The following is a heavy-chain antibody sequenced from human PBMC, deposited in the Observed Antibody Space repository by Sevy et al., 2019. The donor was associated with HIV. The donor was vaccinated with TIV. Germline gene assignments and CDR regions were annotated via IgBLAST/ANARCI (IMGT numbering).Heavy chain of an antibody. CDR2: ISYDEAHK. V-gene: IGHV3-30*18. D-gene: IGHD3-10*01. CDR3: ANDYSDGITMVRGAYRARGDYFDY. Sequence: GGSLRLSCAASGFTFSSYAMHWVRQAPGKGLEWVAVISYDEAHKNYADSVKGRFSISKDNSKKTLYLQMSSLRTEDTTVYYFANDYSDGITMVRGAYRARGDYFDYWGQGTQVTVSS. CDR1: GFTFSSYA. J-gene: IGHJ4*02.